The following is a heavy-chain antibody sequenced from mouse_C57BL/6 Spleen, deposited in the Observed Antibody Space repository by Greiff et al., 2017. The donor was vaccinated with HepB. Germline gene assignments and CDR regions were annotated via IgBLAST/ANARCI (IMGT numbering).Heavy chain of an antibody. D-gene: IGHD1-2*01. CDR3: VRGGTAGDYFDY. V-gene: IGHV10-3*01. J-gene: IGHJ2*01. Sequence: EVQGVESGGGLVQPKGSLKLSCAASGFTFNTYAMHWVRQAPGKGLEWVARIRSKSSNYATYYADSVKDRFTISRDDSQSMLYLQMNNLKTEDTAMYYCVRGGTAGDYFDYWGQGTTLTVSS. CDR1: GFTFNTYA. CDR2: IRSKSSNYAT.